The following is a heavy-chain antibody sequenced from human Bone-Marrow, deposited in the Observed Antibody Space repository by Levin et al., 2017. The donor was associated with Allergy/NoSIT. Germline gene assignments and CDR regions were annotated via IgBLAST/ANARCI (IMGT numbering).Heavy chain of an antibody. CDR2: ISSSSHTT. V-gene: IGHV3-11*06. CDR1: GFTFRDHY. J-gene: IGHJ4*02. Sequence: SCATSGFTFRDHYMSWVRQAPGKGLEWVSYISSSSHTTNYADSVRGRFTISRDNDDDSLYLQLNSLTVEDTAVYFCARGTITGWGYYFDYWGQGTLVTVSS. D-gene: IGHD6-19*01. CDR3: ARGTITGWGYYFDY.